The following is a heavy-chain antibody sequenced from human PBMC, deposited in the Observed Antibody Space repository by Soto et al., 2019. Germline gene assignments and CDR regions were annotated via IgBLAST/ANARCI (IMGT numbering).Heavy chain of an antibody. CDR3: ARDRYSSSGWFDP. D-gene: IGHD6-6*01. V-gene: IGHV6-1*01. CDR2: TYYRSRFFS. Sequence: SETLSLTCAVSGDRVSSYSAAWNWIRPSPSGGLEWLGRTYYRSRFFSDYAESVKSRIIINPDTSKNQFPLQLKSVTPEDTAVYYCARDRYSSSGWFDPWGQGTPVTVSS. J-gene: IGHJ5*02. CDR1: GDRVSSYSAA.